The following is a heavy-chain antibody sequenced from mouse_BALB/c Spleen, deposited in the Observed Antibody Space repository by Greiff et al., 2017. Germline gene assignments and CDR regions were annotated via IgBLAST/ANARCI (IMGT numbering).Heavy chain of an antibody. J-gene: IGHJ3*01. V-gene: IGHV1-54*01. D-gene: IGHD2-4*01. CDR1: GYAFTNYL. CDR3: ARWDYDWFAY. Sequence: VQLQESGAELVRPGTSVKVSCKASGYAFTNYLIEWVKQRPGQGLEWIGVINPGSGGTNYNEKFKGKATLTADKSSSTAYMQLSSLTSDDSAVYFCARWDYDWFAYWGQGTLVTVSA. CDR2: INPGSGGT.